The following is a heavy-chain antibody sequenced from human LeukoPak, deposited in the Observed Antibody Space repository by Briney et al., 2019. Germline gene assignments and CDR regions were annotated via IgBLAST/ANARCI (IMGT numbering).Heavy chain of an antibody. J-gene: IGHJ6*03. CDR2: IIPILGTA. Sequence: SVTVSCKVSGGTNYALSWVRQAPGQGLEWMGGIIPILGTANYAQKFQGRVTISADKSTSTAYMELSSLRSEDTAVYYCGRGARPPHYYYYMDVWGKGTTVTVSS. CDR3: GRGARPPHYYYYMDV. D-gene: IGHD5-12*01. CDR1: GGTNYA. V-gene: IGHV1-69*10.